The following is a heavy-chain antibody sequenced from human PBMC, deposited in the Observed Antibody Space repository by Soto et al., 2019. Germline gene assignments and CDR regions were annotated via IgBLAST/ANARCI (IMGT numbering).Heavy chain of an antibody. CDR2: VYNSGNT. J-gene: IGHJ4*02. Sequence: QVQLQVSGPGLVKPSETLSLTCTVSGGSMTGYCWSWIRQPAWKALEWIGHVYNSGNTDYNPSLASRITMAVDTSKRQFTLKVKSVTAADTVVYYCARTHWVSGTEYWGQGILVTVSS. CDR3: ARTHWVSGTEY. D-gene: IGHD1-1*01. V-gene: IGHV4-4*07. CDR1: GGSMTGYC.